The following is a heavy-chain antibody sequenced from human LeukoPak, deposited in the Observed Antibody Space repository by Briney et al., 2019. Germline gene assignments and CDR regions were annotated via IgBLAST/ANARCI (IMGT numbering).Heavy chain of an antibody. Sequence: ASVKVSCKASGYTFTSYYMHWVRQAPGQGLEWMGIINPSGGSTSYAQKFQGRVTMTRDTSTSTVYMELSSLRSEDTAVYYCARDLKIAVVGPPGWFDPWVQGTLVTVSS. J-gene: IGHJ5*02. CDR3: ARDLKIAVVGPPGWFDP. D-gene: IGHD6-19*01. V-gene: IGHV1-46*01. CDR1: GYTFTSYY. CDR2: INPSGGST.